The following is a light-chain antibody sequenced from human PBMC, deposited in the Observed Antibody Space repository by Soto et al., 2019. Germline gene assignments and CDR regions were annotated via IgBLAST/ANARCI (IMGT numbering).Light chain of an antibody. Sequence: EIVLTQSPGTLSLSPGDRATLSCRASQSLSSNYLAWYQQKRGQAPRLLIYGASNRATDIPDRFSGSGSGTEFALTITRLEPADFAVYFCQQYDTFPRTFGQGTKVEIK. J-gene: IGKJ1*01. CDR3: QQYDTFPRT. CDR2: GAS. CDR1: QSLSSNY. V-gene: IGKV3-20*01.